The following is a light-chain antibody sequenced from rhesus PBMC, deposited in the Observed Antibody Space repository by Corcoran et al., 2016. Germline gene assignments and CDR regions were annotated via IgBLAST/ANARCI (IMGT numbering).Light chain of an antibody. J-gene: IGKJ3*01. Sequence: DIQMTQSPSSLSASVGDRVTITCQASQGISSWLAWYQQKPGKAPKLLIYAASNLQSGAPSRSSGSGSGTDFTLTIRILQPADFATYYCQQHNSYPFTFGPGTKLDIK. CDR3: QQHNSYPFT. CDR1: QGISSW. CDR2: AAS. V-gene: IGKV1-33*02.